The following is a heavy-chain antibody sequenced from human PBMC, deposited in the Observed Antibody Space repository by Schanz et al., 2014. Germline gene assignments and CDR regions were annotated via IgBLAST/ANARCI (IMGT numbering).Heavy chain of an antibody. Sequence: EVQLLESGGGLVQPGGSLRLSCAASGFTFSSYAMSWVRQAPGRGLEWVSAMNESHSTIYYADSVRGRFTISRDNAENTLFLQMNSLRAEDTAVYYCARKVVATIGGYYDNWGQGTLVIVSS. J-gene: IGHJ4*02. CDR1: GFTFSSYA. D-gene: IGHD5-12*01. CDR3: ARKVVATIGGYYDN. CDR2: MNESHSTI. V-gene: IGHV3-23*01.